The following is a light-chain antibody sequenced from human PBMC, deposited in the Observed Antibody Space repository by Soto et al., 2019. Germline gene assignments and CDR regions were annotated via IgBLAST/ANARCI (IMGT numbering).Light chain of an antibody. CDR1: QSISNY. V-gene: IGKV1-39*01. J-gene: IGKJ4*01. Sequence: DIQMTQSPSSLSAFVGDRVTITCRASQSISNYLNWYQQKPGEAPKLLIYAASSLQSGVPSRFSGSGSGTDFTLTISSLQPEDFEAYYCQQSYSVLLTFGGGTKVEI. CDR3: QQSYSVLLT. CDR2: AAS.